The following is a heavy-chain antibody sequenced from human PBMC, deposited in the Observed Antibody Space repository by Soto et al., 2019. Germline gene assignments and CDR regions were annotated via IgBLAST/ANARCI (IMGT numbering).Heavy chain of an antibody. D-gene: IGHD5-18*01. J-gene: IGHJ6*02. CDR3: ARASSYDPFYYYYYGMDV. CDR1: GDSVSSNSAA. V-gene: IGHV6-1*01. CDR2: TYYRSKWYN. Sequence: PSQTLSLTCAISGDSVSSNSAAWNWIRRSPSRGLEWLGRTYYRSKWYNDYAVSVKSRITINPDTSKNQFSLQLNSVTPEDTAVYYCARASSYDPFYYYYYGMDVWGQGTTVTVLL.